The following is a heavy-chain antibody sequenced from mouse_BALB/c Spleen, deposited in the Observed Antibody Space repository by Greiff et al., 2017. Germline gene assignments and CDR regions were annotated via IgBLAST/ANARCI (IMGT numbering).Heavy chain of an antibody. J-gene: IGHJ2*01. CDR3: ARRYYGSTYFDY. CDR2: ISSGSSTI. D-gene: IGHD1-1*01. V-gene: IGHV5-17*02. Sequence: EVKVVESGEGLVQPGGSRKLSCAASGFTFSSFGMHWVRQAPEKGLEWVAYISSGSSTIYYADTVKGRFTISRDNPKNTLFLQMTSLRSEDTAMYYCARRYYGSTYFDYWGQGTTLTVSS. CDR1: GFTFSSFG.